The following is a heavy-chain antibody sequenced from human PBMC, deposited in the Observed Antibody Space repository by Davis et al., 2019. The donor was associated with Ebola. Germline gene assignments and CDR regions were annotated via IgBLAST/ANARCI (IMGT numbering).Heavy chain of an antibody. CDR1: SYTFTSYG. Sequence: ASVKVSCKASSYTFTSYGISWVRQAPGQGLEWMGWISAYNGNTNYAQKLQGKVTMTTDTSRSTAYMELRSLRSDDTAVYYRAREAGATTRIYDSWGQGTLVTVSS. V-gene: IGHV1-18*01. CDR3: AREAGATTRIYDS. CDR2: ISAYNGNT. D-gene: IGHD1-26*01. J-gene: IGHJ5*01.